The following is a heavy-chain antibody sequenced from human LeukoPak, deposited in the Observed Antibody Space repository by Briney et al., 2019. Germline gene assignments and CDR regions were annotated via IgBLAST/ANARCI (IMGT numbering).Heavy chain of an antibody. CDR2: IYFSGST. Sequence: SETLSLTCTVSGGSISSDYWSWIRQPPGKGLEWIGYIYFSGSTNYNPSLKSRVTISVDTSKTQLSLKLSSVTAADTAVYYCARGSLYYYGSGSYYLVVNPPFDYWGQGTLVTVSS. J-gene: IGHJ4*02. CDR3: ARGSLYYYGSGSYYLVVNPPFDY. V-gene: IGHV4-59*01. CDR1: GGSISSDY. D-gene: IGHD3-10*01.